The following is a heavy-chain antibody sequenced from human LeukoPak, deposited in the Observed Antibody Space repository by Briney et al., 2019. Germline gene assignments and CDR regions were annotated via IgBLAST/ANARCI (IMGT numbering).Heavy chain of an antibody. Sequence: SETLSLTCTVSGGSISSYYWSWIRQPPGKGLEWIGFIYYSGSTNYTPSLKSRVTISVDTSKNQFSLKLSSVTAADTAVYYCARSHITIFGVVTVPFDYWGQGTLVTVSS. CDR3: ARSHITIFGVVTVPFDY. CDR1: GGSISSYY. D-gene: IGHD3-3*01. V-gene: IGHV4-59*01. CDR2: IYYSGST. J-gene: IGHJ4*02.